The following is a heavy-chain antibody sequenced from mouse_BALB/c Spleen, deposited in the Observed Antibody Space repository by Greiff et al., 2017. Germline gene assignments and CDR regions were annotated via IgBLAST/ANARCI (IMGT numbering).Heavy chain of an antibody. CDR2: ISSGSSTI. J-gene: IGHJ4*01. CDR1: GFTFSSFG. Sequence: EVQVVESGGGLVQPGGSRKLSCAASGFTFSSFGMHWVRQAPEKGLEWVAYISSGSSTIYYADTVKGRFTISRDNPKNTLFLQMTSLRSEDTAMYYCASHYGSSYDYYAMDYGGQGTSVTVSA. CDR3: ASHYGSSYDYYAMDY. D-gene: IGHD1-1*01. V-gene: IGHV5-17*02.